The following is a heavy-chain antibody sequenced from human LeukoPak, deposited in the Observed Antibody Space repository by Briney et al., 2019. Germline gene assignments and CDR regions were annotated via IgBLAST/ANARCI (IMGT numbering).Heavy chain of an antibody. V-gene: IGHV4-34*01. CDR1: GGSFSGYY. D-gene: IGHD6-19*01. J-gene: IGHJ5*02. CDR3: ARDRIAVAGTVPSAWFDP. Sequence: SETLSLTCAVYGGSFSGYYWGWIRQPPGKGLEWIGSIYYSGSTYYNPSLKSRVTISVDTSKNQFSLKLSSVTAADTAVYYCARDRIAVAGTVPSAWFDPWGQGTLVTVSS. CDR2: IYYSGST.